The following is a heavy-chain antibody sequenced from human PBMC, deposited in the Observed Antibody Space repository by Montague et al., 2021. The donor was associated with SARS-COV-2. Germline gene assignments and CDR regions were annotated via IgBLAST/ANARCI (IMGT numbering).Heavy chain of an antibody. J-gene: IGHJ4*02. D-gene: IGHD3-16*02. Sequence: SLRLSCAASGFTFSSYGMHWVRQAPGKGLEWVAVISYDGSTTYYADSVKGRFTTSRDNSKNTLYLQMNSLRGEDTAVYYCARDSMITFGGLITSEAYYFDYWGQGTLVTVSS. CDR3: ARDSMITFGGLITSEAYYFDY. CDR1: GFTFSSYG. V-gene: IGHV3-30*03. CDR2: ISYDGSTT.